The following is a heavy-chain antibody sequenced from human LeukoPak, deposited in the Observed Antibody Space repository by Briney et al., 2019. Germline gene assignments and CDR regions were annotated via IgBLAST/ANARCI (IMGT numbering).Heavy chain of an antibody. D-gene: IGHD3-10*01. J-gene: IGHJ4*02. CDR3: ANEGGTSGSGRKYCDY. V-gene: IGHV1-2*02. CDR1: EYTFSGSY. CDR2: IYPNSGDT. Sequence: APLKASCKASEYTFSGSYIHWVRQAPGQGLEWMGWIYPNSGDTRYAQKFQGRVTMPGDTSVTTAYMEVSRLTSDDTAVYYCANEGGTSGSGRKYCDYWGPGTLVTVSS.